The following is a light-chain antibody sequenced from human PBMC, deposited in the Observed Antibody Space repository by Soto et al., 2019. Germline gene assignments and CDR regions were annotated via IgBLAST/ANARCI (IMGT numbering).Light chain of an antibody. V-gene: IGKV1D-16*01. J-gene: IGKJ4*01. CDR2: GAS. CDR1: HHINTF. Sequence: DIQLTQSPSSLSASVGGRVTITCRASHHINTFLAWYQQKPERAPKSLVFGASDLQSGVPSRFSGSGYGTDFTLTITNLQPDDFATYYCQQYDSYPRTFGGGTTVEI. CDR3: QQYDSYPRT.